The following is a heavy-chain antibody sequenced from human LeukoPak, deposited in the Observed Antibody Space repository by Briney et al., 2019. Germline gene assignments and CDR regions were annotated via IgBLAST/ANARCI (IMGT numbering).Heavy chain of an antibody. D-gene: IGHD5-12*01. J-gene: IGHJ4*02. Sequence: GGSLRLCCAASEFTFSSYMSWVRQAPGKGLEWVSSISTISSYIYYADSVKGRFTISRDNAKNSQYLQMNRLRVEDTAVYYCARVGLDRRGYSGYEAFDYWGQGTLVTVSS. CDR2: ISTISSYI. CDR1: EFTFSSY. V-gene: IGHV3-21*01. CDR3: ARVGLDRRGYSGYEAFDY.